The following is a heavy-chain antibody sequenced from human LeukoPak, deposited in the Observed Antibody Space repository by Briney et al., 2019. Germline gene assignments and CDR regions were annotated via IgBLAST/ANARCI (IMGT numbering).Heavy chain of an antibody. CDR3: ARDLRSGFFYYFDY. J-gene: IGHJ4*02. Sequence: PGGSLRLSCAASGFTFSSYGMHWVRQAPGKGLEWVAVIWYDGSNKYYADSLKGRFTISRDNSKNTLYLQMNSLRAEDTAVYYCARDLRSGFFYYFDYWGQGTLVTVSS. V-gene: IGHV3-33*01. CDR1: GFTFSSYG. D-gene: IGHD3-9*01. CDR2: IWYDGSNK.